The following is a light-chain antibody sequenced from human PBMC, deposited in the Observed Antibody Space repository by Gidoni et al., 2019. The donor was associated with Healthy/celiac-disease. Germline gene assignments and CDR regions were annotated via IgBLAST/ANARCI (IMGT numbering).Light chain of an antibody. V-gene: IGKV3-11*01. Sequence: EIVLTQSPATLSLSPGERATLSCRASQSVSSYLAWYQQKPGQAPRLLIYDASNRATGIPARFSGSGSGTDFTLTISSLEPEDFAVYYCQQRSNWLGNTFSGGTKVEIK. CDR2: DAS. CDR1: QSVSSY. CDR3: QQRSNWLGNT. J-gene: IGKJ4*01.